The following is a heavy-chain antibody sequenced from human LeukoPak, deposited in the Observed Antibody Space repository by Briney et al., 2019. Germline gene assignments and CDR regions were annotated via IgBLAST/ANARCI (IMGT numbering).Heavy chain of an antibody. CDR2: IWYDGSNK. CDR1: GFTFSSYE. V-gene: IGHV3-33*08. D-gene: IGHD6-19*01. CDR3: ARAFVDGRIAVAGPFDY. J-gene: IGHJ4*02. Sequence: PGGSLRLSCAASGFTFSSYEMNWVRQAPGKGLEWVAVIWYDGSNKYYADSVKGRFTISRDNSKNTLYLQMNSLRAEDTAVYYCARAFVDGRIAVAGPFDYWGQGTLVTVSS.